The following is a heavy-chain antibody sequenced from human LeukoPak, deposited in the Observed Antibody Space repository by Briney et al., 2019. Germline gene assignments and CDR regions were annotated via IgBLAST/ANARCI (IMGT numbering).Heavy chain of an antibody. Sequence: GESLKISCKGSGSGFTSYWIAWVRQIPGKGLEWMGIIYPGDSDTRYNPSFQGQVTISADMSISTAYLQWSSLQASDTAMYYCARRFDTSGFFQNWGQGTLVTVSS. V-gene: IGHV5-51*01. CDR3: ARRFDTSGFFQN. D-gene: IGHD3-22*01. CDR2: IYPGDSDT. J-gene: IGHJ1*01. CDR1: GSGFTSYW.